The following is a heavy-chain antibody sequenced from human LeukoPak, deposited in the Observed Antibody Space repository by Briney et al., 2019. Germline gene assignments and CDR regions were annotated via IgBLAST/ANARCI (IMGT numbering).Heavy chain of an antibody. CDR2: INEDGTTI. Sequence: GGSLRLSCAASGFSFSTYWMHWVRQVPGRGLVWVSRINEDGTTITYAGSVKGRFTISRDDAKNTLYLQMNSLRADDTAIYYCVRDFSGAVDSWGQGTLVTVSS. J-gene: IGHJ4*02. D-gene: IGHD1-26*01. CDR3: VRDFSGAVDS. V-gene: IGHV3-74*01. CDR1: GFSFSTYW.